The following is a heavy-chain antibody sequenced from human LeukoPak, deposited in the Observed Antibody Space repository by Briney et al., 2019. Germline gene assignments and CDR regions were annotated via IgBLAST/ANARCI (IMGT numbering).Heavy chain of an antibody. CDR3: ARVSSSTSLYYFDY. Sequence: GGSLTLSCAASGFTFNDYYMSWIRQAPGKALERVSYISSSRITIYYADSVKGRFTISGDNAKNPLYRQMHSLRAEDTAVYYCARVSSSTSLYYFDYWGQGTLVTVSS. CDR1: GFTFNDYY. CDR2: ISSSRITI. D-gene: IGHD2-2*01. V-gene: IGHV3-11*04. J-gene: IGHJ4*02.